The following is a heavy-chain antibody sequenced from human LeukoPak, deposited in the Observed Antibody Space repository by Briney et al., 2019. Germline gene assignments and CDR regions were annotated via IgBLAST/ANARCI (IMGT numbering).Heavy chain of an antibody. V-gene: IGHV1-69*01. CDR3: ARELAITGSSDYYGMDV. J-gene: IGHJ6*02. CDR2: IIPIFGTA. D-gene: IGHD1-20*01. CDR1: GFTFSSYA. Sequence: PGGSLRLSCAASGFTFSSYAISWVRQAPGQGLEWMGGIIPIFGTANYAQKFQGRVTITADESTSTAYMELSSLRSEDTAVYYCARELAITGSSDYYGMDVWGQGTTVTVSS.